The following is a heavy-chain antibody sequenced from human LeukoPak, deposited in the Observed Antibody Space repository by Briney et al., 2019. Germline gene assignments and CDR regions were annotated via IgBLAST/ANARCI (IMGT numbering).Heavy chain of an antibody. CDR1: GGSISSYY. D-gene: IGHD6-19*01. J-gene: IGHJ6*03. CDR3: ARTPYSSGWYVPSYYYYYYMDV. CDR2: IYYSGST. Sequence: KPSETLSLTCTVSGGSISSYYWSWIRQPPGKGLEWIGYIYYSGSTNYNPSLKSRVTISVDTSKNQFSLKLSSVTAADTAVYYCARTPYSSGWYVPSYYYYYYMDVWGKGTTVTFSS. V-gene: IGHV4-59*01.